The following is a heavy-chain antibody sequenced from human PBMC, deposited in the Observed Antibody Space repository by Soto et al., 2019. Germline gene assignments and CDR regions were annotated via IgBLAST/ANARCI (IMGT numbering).Heavy chain of an antibody. D-gene: IGHD3-22*01. CDR3: VRRSGWSPNWFVP. CDR1: GGSIDSGDYY. Sequence: SETLSLTCAVSGGSIDSGDYYWTWIRQPPGKGLEWIGYIYYTGSTNYNPSLRSRVTLSVDMSKNQFSLTLTSVTAADTAVYYCVRRSGWSPNWFVPWGQGTLVTVSS. J-gene: IGHJ5*02. CDR2: IYYTGST. V-gene: IGHV4-30-4*01.